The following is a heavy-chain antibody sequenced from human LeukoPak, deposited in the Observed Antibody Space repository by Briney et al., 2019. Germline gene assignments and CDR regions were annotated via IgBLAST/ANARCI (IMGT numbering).Heavy chain of an antibody. CDR1: GFTFSTYA. V-gene: IGHV3-23*01. J-gene: IGHJ4*02. Sequence: GGSLRLACTASGFTFSTYAMNWDRQAQGKGLQWVSTIGGSGSNTYYADSVKGRFAISRDNSKNTLYLQMDSLRAEDTAVYYCARLTHGPGNPRDYWGQGALVTVSS. D-gene: IGHD3-10*01. CDR3: ARLTHGPGNPRDY. CDR2: IGGSGSNT.